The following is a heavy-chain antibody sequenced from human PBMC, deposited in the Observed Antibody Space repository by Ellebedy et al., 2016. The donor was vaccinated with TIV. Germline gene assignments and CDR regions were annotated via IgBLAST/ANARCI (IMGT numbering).Heavy chain of an antibody. CDR1: GFTFSSYA. CDR3: AKGRPDIVVVPAALKFDY. D-gene: IGHD2-2*01. V-gene: IGHV3-23*01. J-gene: IGHJ4*02. CDR2: ISGSGGST. Sequence: GGSLRLXXAASGFTFSSYAMSWVRQAPGKGLEWVSAISGSGGSTYYADSVKGRFTISRDNSKNTLYLQMNSLRAEDTAVYYCAKGRPDIVVVPAALKFDYWGQGTLVTVSS.